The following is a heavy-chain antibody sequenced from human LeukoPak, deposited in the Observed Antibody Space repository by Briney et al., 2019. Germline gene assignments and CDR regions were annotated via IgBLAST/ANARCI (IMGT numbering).Heavy chain of an antibody. D-gene: IGHD6-19*01. CDR3: ARGGGIGWAVAGLIDY. CDR1: GYTFTGYY. Sequence: ASVKVSCKASGYTFTGYYMHWVRQAPGQGLEWMGWINPNSGGTNYAQKFQGRVTMTRDTSISTACMELSRLRSDDTAVYYCARGGGIGWAVAGLIDYWGQGTLVTVSS. CDR2: INPNSGGT. J-gene: IGHJ4*02. V-gene: IGHV1-2*02.